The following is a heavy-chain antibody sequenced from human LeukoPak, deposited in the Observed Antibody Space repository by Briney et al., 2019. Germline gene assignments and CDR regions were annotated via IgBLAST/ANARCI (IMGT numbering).Heavy chain of an antibody. V-gene: IGHV4-39*07. CDR1: GGSISSSSYY. CDR3: AVGANDAFDI. J-gene: IGHJ3*02. Sequence: SETLSPTCTVSGGSISSSSYYWGWIRQPPGKRLEWIGSIYYSGSTYYNPSLKSRVTISVDTSKNQFSLKLSSVTAADTAVYYCAVGANDAFDIWGQGTMVTVSS. CDR2: IYYSGST. D-gene: IGHD1-26*01.